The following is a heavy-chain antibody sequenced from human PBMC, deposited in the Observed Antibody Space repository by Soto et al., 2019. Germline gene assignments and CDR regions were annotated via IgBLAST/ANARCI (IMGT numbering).Heavy chain of an antibody. D-gene: IGHD1-26*01. CDR3: ASPGR. V-gene: IGHV3-30-3*01. Sequence: QVQLVESGGGVVQPGRSLRLSCAASGFTFSSYAMHWVRQAPGKGLEWVAVISYDGSNKYYADSMKGRFTISRDNSKNTLYLQMNSLRAEDTAVYYCASPGRGGQGTLVTVSS. CDR2: ISYDGSNK. CDR1: GFTFSSYA. J-gene: IGHJ4*02.